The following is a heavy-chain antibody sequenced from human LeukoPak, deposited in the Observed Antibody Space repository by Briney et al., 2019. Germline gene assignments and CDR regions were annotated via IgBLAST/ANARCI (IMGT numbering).Heavy chain of an antibody. J-gene: IGHJ3*02. Sequence: ASVKVSCKASVYTVTGYYMHWVRQAPGQGLEWMGWINPNSGGTNYAQKFQGRATMTRDTSISTAYMELSRLRSDVTAVYYCARDAGYDILTGYDAFDIWGQGTMVTVSS. CDR1: VYTVTGYY. CDR3: ARDAGYDILTGYDAFDI. D-gene: IGHD3-9*01. V-gene: IGHV1-2*02. CDR2: INPNSGGT.